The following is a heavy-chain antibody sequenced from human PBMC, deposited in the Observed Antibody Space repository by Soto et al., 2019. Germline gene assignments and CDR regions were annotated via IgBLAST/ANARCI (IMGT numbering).Heavy chain of an antibody. J-gene: IGHJ4*02. CDR1: GFTFSDYN. CDR3: VRDGGRSGNMDY. D-gene: IGHD3-16*01. CDR2: IHVSSSPI. V-gene: IGHV3-48*02. Sequence: GSLRLSCAASGFTFSDYNMDWARQAPGKGLEWISYIHVSSSPIYYADSVKGRFAIPRDNAKNSLYLQMNSLRDEDTAVYYCVRDGGRSGNMDYWGQGVLVTVSS.